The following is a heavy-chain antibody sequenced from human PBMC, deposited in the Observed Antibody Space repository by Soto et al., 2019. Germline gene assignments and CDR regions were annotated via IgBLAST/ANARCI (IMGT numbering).Heavy chain of an antibody. CDR3: SRETYYFDS. V-gene: IGHV3-49*02. J-gene: IGHJ4*02. CDR2: NRNKDYRDRT. CDR1: GFTFGHFS. Sequence: GGSLRLSYANSGFTFGHFSISWVRQAGEGVLELVGINRNKDYRDRTEYAASVKGTFDISRDESTGIAYIKMNILKIEDTAVYNCSRETYYFDSWGQGTLVTVSS.